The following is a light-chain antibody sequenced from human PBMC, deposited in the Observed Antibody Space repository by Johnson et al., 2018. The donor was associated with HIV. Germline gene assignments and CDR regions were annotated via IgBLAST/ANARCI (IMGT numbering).Light chain of an antibody. CDR2: EDN. V-gene: IGLV1-51*02. J-gene: IGLJ1*01. Sequence: QSILTQPPSVSAAPGQRVNISCSGNISNIESYFVSWYQQLPGAAPTLLIYEDNKRPSGIPDRFSGSKSGATATLGITGLQTGDEADYYCGIWDASLSPLYVFGSGTIIIVL. CDR3: GIWDASLSPLYV. CDR1: ISNIESYF.